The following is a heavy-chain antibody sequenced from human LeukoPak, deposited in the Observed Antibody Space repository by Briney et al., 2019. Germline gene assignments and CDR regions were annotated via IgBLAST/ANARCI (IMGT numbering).Heavy chain of an antibody. V-gene: IGHV3-30-3*01. J-gene: IGHJ4*02. CDR3: ARDPLPKAWGLYGLPGY. D-gene: IGHD2/OR15-2a*01. Sequence: GGSLRLSCAASGFTFSSYAMHWVRQAPGKGLEWVAVISYDGSNKYYADSVKGRFTISRDNSKNTLYLQMNSLRAEDTAVYYCARDPLPKAWGLYGLPGYWGQGTLVTVSS. CDR1: GFTFSSYA. CDR2: ISYDGSNK.